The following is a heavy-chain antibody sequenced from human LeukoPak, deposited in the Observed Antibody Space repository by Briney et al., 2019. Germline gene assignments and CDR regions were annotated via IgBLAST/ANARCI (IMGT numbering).Heavy chain of an antibody. CDR1: GFTFGNYA. D-gene: IGHD2-2*02. J-gene: IGHJ5*02. CDR2: ISGTGSST. CDR3: AKASVAIPQYCNS. V-gene: IGHV3-23*01. Sequence: GGSLRLSCEASGFTFGNYAMNWVRQAPGRGLEWVSTISGTGSSTYYADSAKGRFTISRDNSKDTLFLQLNSLTAADTAMYFCAKASVAIPQYCNSWGQGTLVTVSS.